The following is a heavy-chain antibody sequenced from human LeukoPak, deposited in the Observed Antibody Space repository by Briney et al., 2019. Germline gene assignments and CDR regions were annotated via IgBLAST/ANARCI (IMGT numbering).Heavy chain of an antibody. CDR3: ARADYYGSGSYYWE. CDR2: IKEDGSEK. D-gene: IGHD3-10*01. J-gene: IGHJ4*02. CDR1: GFTFSSSW. Sequence: GGSLRLSCAASGFTFSSSWMRWVRQAPGKALEWVANIKEDGSEKYYVDSVKGRFTISRDNAKNSVHLQMNSLRAEDTAVYYCARADYYGSGSYYWEWGQGTLVTVSS. V-gene: IGHV3-7*01.